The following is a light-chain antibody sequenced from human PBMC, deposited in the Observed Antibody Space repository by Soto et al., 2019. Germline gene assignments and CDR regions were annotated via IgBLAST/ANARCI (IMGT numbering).Light chain of an antibody. J-gene: IGLJ1*01. CDR1: SSDVGAYNF. CDR2: EVT. V-gene: IGLV2-14*01. Sequence: QSALAQPASVSGSPGQSITISCTGSSSDVGAYNFVSWYQHHPGKAPKLILYEVTTRPSGVSNRFSGSKSGNTASLTISGLQADDEANYYCSSYTSSNTPYVFGTGTK. CDR3: SSYTSSNTPYV.